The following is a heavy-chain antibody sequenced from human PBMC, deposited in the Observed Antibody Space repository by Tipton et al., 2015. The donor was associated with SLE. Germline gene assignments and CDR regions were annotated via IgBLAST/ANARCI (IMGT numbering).Heavy chain of an antibody. D-gene: IGHD3-10*01. Sequence: GSLRLSCAASGLTSSGFSMNWVRQAPGKGLEWVSYISSPSSTIYYADSVKGRFTISRDNAKNSLYLQMNSLRAEDTAIYYCARDRVLLWFGESNDAFDIWGQGTMVTVSS. J-gene: IGHJ3*02. CDR3: ARDRVLLWFGESNDAFDI. CDR2: ISSPSSTI. V-gene: IGHV3-48*01. CDR1: GLTSSGFS.